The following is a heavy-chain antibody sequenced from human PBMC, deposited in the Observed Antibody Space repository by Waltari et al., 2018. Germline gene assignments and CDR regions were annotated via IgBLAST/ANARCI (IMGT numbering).Heavy chain of an antibody. V-gene: IGHV4-38-2*01. CDR3: TRQTLGYCTSAACRRLEA. Sequence: QVQLQESGPRLVKASETLSLTCDVSGYAINSGFYWGWFRQAPEKGLEWIATIYHDGTTFYTPSLTSRVTTAMDTSKNQISLKLKSVTAADTAVYYCTRQTLGYCTSAACRRLEAWGQGTLVTVSS. D-gene: IGHD2-8*02. J-gene: IGHJ5*02. CDR2: IYHDGTT. CDR1: GYAINSGFY.